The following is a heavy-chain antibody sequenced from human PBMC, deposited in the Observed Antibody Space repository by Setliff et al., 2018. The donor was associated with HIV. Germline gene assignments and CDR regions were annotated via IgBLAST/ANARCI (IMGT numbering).Heavy chain of an antibody. J-gene: IGHJ4*02. CDR3: ARHSGAIAAAGTGAVVDY. Sequence: KPSETLSLTCTVSGGSISSSSYYWGWIRQPPGKGLEWIGSIYYSGSTYYNPSLKSRVTISVDTSKNQFSLKLSSVTAADTAVYYCARHSGAIAAAGTGAVVDYWGQGTLVTVSS. V-gene: IGHV4-39*01. CDR1: GGSISSSSYY. CDR2: IYYSGST. D-gene: IGHD6-13*01.